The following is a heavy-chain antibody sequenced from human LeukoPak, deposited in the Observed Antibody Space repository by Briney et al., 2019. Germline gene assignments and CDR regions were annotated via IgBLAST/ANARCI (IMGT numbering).Heavy chain of an antibody. CDR3: AREHRYSYGLDY. CDR1: GFTFSSYA. Sequence: GRSLRLSCAASGFTFSSYAMHWVRQAPGKGLEWVAVISYDGSNKYYADSVKGRFTISRDSSKNTLYLQMNSLRAEDTAVYYCAREHRYSYGLDYWGQGTLVTVSS. D-gene: IGHD5-18*01. CDR2: ISYDGSNK. V-gene: IGHV3-30*04. J-gene: IGHJ4*02.